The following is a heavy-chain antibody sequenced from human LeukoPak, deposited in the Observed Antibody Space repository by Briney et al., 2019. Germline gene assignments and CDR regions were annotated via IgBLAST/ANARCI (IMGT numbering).Heavy chain of an antibody. V-gene: IGHV4-59*01. D-gene: IGHD6-13*01. J-gene: IGHJ4*02. CDR3: ARSARYTSSCYYFDY. CDR1: GGSISSYY. CDR2: ISYSGST. Sequence: SETLSLTCTVSGGSISSYYWTWIRQPPGKGLEWIGYISYSGSTNYNPSLKSRVTISVDTSKNQFSLRLSSVTAADTAVYFCARSARYTSSCYYFDYWGQGTLVTVSS.